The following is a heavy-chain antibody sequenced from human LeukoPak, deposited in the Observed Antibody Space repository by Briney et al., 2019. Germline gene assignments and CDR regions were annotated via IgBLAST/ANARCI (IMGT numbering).Heavy chain of an antibody. D-gene: IGHD1-26*01. Sequence: GGSLRLSCTASGFTFSSYGMHWVRQAPCKGLEWVAFVRYDGTTKYYADSVKGRFTISRDNSRNTLYLQMSSQRTEDTALYYCAKDRAHSGSYYGTFDYWGQGTLVTVSS. CDR3: AKDRAHSGSYYGTFDY. J-gene: IGHJ4*02. V-gene: IGHV3-30*02. CDR2: VRYDGTTK. CDR1: GFTFSSYG.